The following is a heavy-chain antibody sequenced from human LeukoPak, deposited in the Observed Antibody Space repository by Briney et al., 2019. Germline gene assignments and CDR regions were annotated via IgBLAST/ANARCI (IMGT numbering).Heavy chain of an antibody. Sequence: GGSLRLSCAASGFTFSSYAMHWVRQAPGKGLEWVAIVSNDGNLQKYADSVWGRFTISRDNSENTVYLEMNNLRPEDTALYYCAKDRPNYYETSGPLEGDALDTWGQGTLVIVSS. V-gene: IGHV3-30*18. D-gene: IGHD3-22*01. J-gene: IGHJ3*02. CDR2: VSNDGNLQ. CDR3: AKDRPNYYETSGPLEGDALDT. CDR1: GFTFSSYA.